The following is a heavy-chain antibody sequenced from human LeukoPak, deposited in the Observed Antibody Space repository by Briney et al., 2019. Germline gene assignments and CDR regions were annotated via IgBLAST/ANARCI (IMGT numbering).Heavy chain of an antibody. Sequence: SETLSLTCAVSGGSFSGYYWSWIRQPPGKGLEWIGEINHSGSTNYNPSLKSRVTISVDTSKNQFYLNLSSVTAADTAVYYCARGPRYYDFWGGYYTGIDYFDYWGQGTLVTVSS. CDR1: GGSFSGYY. D-gene: IGHD3-3*01. CDR3: ARGPRYYDFWGGYYTGIDYFDY. J-gene: IGHJ4*02. CDR2: INHSGST. V-gene: IGHV4-34*01.